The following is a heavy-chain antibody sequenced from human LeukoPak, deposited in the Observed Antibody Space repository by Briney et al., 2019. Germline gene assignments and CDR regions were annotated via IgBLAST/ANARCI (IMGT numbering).Heavy chain of an antibody. Sequence: QSGGSLRLSCAASGFTFSSYAMSWVRQAPGKGLEWVSDISGSGGSTYYADSVKGRFTISRDNSKNTLYLQMNSLRAEDTAVYYCAKDLAVAGSEYFQHWGQGTLVTVSS. CDR3: AKDLAVAGSEYFQH. CDR2: ISGSGGST. D-gene: IGHD6-19*01. CDR1: GFTFSSYA. V-gene: IGHV3-23*01. J-gene: IGHJ1*01.